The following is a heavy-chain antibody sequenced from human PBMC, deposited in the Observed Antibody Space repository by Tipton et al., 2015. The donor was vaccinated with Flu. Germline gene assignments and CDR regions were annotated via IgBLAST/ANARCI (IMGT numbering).Heavy chain of an antibody. CDR2: IYYSGST. CDR1: GGSISSSNYY. D-gene: IGHD3-3*01. Sequence: TLSLTCTVSGGSISSSNYYWGWIRQPPGKGLEWIGSIYYSGSTYYNPSLKSRVAISVDTSKNQLSLKLSSVTAADTAVYYCARDGAIFGVITPFGYWGQGTLVTVSS. CDR3: ARDGAIFGVITPFGY. V-gene: IGHV4-39*07. J-gene: IGHJ4*02.